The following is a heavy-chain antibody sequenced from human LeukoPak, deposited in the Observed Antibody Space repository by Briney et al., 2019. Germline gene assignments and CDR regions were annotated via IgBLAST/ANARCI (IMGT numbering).Heavy chain of an antibody. D-gene: IGHD1-26*01. CDR3: ARESLGHPYYFDY. CDR1: GGSISTGTDY. Sequence: SETLSLTCTVSGGSISTGTDYWSWIRQPAGKGLEWIGRIYTSGSTNYNPSLKSRVTISVDTSKNQFSLKLSSVTAADTAVYYCARESLGHPYYFDYWGQGTLVTVSS. CDR2: IYTSGST. V-gene: IGHV4-61*02. J-gene: IGHJ4*02.